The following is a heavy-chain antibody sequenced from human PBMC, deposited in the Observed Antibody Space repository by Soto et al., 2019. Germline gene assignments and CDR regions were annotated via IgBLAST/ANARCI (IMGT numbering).Heavy chain of an antibody. J-gene: IGHJ6*02. CDR2: MNPISGNT. Sequence: GSVKVSCKDSGYTFTTYDTNWVRQAPGQGLEWMGWMNPISGNTVYAQKFQGRVIVTRNTSISTAYMELSSLTSEDTAVYYCAKKSIAAPGIYYYGMDVWGQGTTVTAP. CDR3: AKKSIAAPGIYYYGMDV. D-gene: IGHD6-13*01. V-gene: IGHV1-8*01. CDR1: GYTFTTYD.